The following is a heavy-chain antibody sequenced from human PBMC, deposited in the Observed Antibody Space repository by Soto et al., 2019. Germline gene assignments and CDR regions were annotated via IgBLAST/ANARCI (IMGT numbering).Heavy chain of an antibody. D-gene: IGHD3-22*01. CDR1: GYSFTSYW. CDR2: IDPSDSYT. V-gene: IGHV5-10-1*01. Sequence: PGESLKISCKGSGYSFTSYWISWVRQMPGKGLEWMGRIDPSDSYTNYSPSFQGHVTISADKSISTAYLQWSSLKASDTAMYYCARRALDYYDSSGPDAFDIWGQGTMVTVS. CDR3: ARRALDYYDSSGPDAFDI. J-gene: IGHJ3*02.